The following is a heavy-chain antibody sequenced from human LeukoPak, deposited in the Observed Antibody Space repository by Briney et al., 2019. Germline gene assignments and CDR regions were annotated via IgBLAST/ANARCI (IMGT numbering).Heavy chain of an antibody. J-gene: IGHJ4*02. CDR2: ISGSGGIT. CDR3: AKDFTSGWYFVD. Sequence: PGGSLRLSCAASGFTFSSYAMSWVRQAPGKGLEWVSGISGSGGITDYADSVKGRFTVSRDNFQNTLYLQMNSLKAEDTAVYYCAKDFTSGWYFVDWGQGTLVTVSS. CDR1: GFTFSSYA. D-gene: IGHD3-3*01. V-gene: IGHV3-23*01.